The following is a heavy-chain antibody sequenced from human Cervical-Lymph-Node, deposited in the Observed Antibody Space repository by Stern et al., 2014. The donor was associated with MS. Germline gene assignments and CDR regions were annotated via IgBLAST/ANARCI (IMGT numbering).Heavy chain of an antibody. V-gene: IGHV3-33*01. CDR3: ARGNDGLGEDYYYYGMDV. Sequence: QVQLVESGGGVVQPGRSLRLSCAASGFTFSSYGMHWVRQAPGKGLEWVAVIWYDGSNKYYADSVKGRFTISRDNSKNTLYLQMNSLRAEDTAVYYCARGNDGLGEDYYYYGMDVWGQGTTVTVSS. J-gene: IGHJ6*02. CDR2: IWYDGSNK. D-gene: IGHD3-10*01. CDR1: GFTFSSYG.